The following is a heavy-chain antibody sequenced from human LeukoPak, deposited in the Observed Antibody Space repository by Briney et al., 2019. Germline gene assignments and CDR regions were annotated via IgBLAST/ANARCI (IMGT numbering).Heavy chain of an antibody. D-gene: IGHD2-15*01. J-gene: IGHJ4*02. Sequence: PGGSLRLSRAASGVTASSNAMSRVRQAPGKGLEWVSAISGSGGSTYSADSVKGRFTISRDNTKSTLFLQMNSLRDEDTAEYYWAEYPCASSRVATACHWGQGTLVTVSS. CDR1: GVTASSNA. CDR2: ISGSGGST. V-gene: IGHV3-23*01. CDR3: AEYPCASSRVATACH.